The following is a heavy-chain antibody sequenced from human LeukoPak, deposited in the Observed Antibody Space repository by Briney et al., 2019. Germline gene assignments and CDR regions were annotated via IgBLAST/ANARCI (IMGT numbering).Heavy chain of an antibody. D-gene: IGHD2-8*01. V-gene: IGHV1-46*01. Sequence: ASLKASPKASGDTLSRDFILWVRQAPGQGLEWMGLINPSGGGTSYAQKFQGRVTMTRDTSTSTVYMDLRSLRSEDTAVYFCARDMLAVPSNWFDPWGQGTLVTVSS. CDR3: ARDMLAVPSNWFDP. J-gene: IGHJ5*02. CDR1: GDTLSRDF. CDR2: INPSGGGT.